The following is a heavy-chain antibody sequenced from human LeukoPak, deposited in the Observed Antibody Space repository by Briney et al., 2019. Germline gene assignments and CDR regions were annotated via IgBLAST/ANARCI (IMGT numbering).Heavy chain of an antibody. CDR3: ARGIGTGRQPFDY. Sequence: GGSLRLSCVTSGFTFSSYTMIWVRQAPGKGLECVSYITSRSSSIYYADSVKGRFTISRDNANNSLYLQMNSLRAEDTAVYYCARGIGTGRQPFDYWGQGTLVTVPS. J-gene: IGHJ4*02. CDR2: ITSRSSSI. V-gene: IGHV3-48*01. D-gene: IGHD1-1*01. CDR1: GFTFSSYT.